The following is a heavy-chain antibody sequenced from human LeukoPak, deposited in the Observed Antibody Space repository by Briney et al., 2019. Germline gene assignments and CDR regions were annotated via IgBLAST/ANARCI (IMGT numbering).Heavy chain of an antibody. CDR2: ISAYNGNT. CDR1: GYTFTSYG. CDR3: ASALMVRGISDY. V-gene: IGHV1-18*01. J-gene: IGHJ4*02. D-gene: IGHD3-10*01. Sequence: GASVKVSCKASGYTFTSYGISWVRQAPGQGLEWMGWISAYNGNTNYAQELQGRVTMTTDTSTSTAYMELRSLRSDDTAVYYCASALMVRGISDYWGQGTLVTVSS.